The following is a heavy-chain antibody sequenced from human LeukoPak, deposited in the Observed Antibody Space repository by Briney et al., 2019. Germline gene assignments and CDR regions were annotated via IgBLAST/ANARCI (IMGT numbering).Heavy chain of an antibody. CDR1: GFAFDDFA. J-gene: IGHJ4*02. V-gene: IGHV3-49*04. CDR2: IRRRAYGGAA. CDR3: SRNGLVDFDY. Sequence: GGSLRLSCTTSGFAFDDFAMGWVRQPAGKGREWVGFIRRRAYGGAAEYAASVKGRFIISRDDSKGIAYLQMNSLKTEDTAVYYCSRNGLVDFDYWGQGSRVIVSP.